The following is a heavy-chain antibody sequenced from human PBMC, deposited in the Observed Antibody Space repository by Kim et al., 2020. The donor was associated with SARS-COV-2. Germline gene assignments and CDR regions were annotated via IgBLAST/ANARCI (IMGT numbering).Heavy chain of an antibody. CDR1: GGSISSYY. D-gene: IGHD2-2*02. J-gene: IGHJ6*02. CDR3: ARSGYCSSTSCYIYYYYGMDV. V-gene: IGHV4-59*01. CDR2: IYYSGST. Sequence: SETLSLTCTVSGGSISSYYWSWIRQPPGKGLEWIGYIYYSGSTNYNPSLKSRVTISVDTSKNQFSLKLSSVTAADTAVYYCARSGYCSSTSCYIYYYYGMDVWGQGTTVTVSS.